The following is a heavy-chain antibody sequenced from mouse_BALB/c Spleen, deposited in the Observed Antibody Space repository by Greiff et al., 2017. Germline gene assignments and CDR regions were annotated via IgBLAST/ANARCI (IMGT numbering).Heavy chain of an antibody. CDR2: IDPENGNT. CDR3: ASYGNYGGGAMDY. CDR1: GFNIKDYY. Sequence: EVQVVESGAELVRPGALVKLSCKASGFNIKDYYMHWVKQRPEQGLEWIGWIDPENGNTIYDPKFQGKASITADKSSNTAYLQLSSLTSEDTAVYYCASYGNYGGGAMDYWGQGTSVTVSS. V-gene: IGHV14-1*02. D-gene: IGHD2-1*01. J-gene: IGHJ4*01.